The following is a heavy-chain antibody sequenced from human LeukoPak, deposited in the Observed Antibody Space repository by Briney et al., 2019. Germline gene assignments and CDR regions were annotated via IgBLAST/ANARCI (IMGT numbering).Heavy chain of an antibody. D-gene: IGHD3-10*01. J-gene: IGHJ5*01. Sequence: GGSLRLSCAASGLTFSSYWMNWVRQAPGKGLEWVANIKRDGNEKNYVDSVKGRFSISRDNAKNSLYLQMDSLRAEDTAVYYCAKEGAYPIITYDSWGQGALVTVSS. CDR3: AKEGAYPIITYDS. CDR2: IKRDGNEK. CDR1: GLTFSSYW. V-gene: IGHV3-7*01.